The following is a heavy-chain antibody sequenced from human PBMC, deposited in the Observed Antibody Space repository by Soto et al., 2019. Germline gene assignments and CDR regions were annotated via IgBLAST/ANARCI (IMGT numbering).Heavy chain of an antibody. CDR3: ARDLIPYY. CDR1: GYTFTSYY. D-gene: IGHD3-16*01. V-gene: IGHV1-46*03. Sequence: ASVKVSCKASGYTFTSYYMHWVRQAPGQGLEWMGIINLSTGTTTYAQNFQGRVTITRDTSTSTVSMDLSSLRSADTAMYYCARDLIPYYWGQGTLVTVSS. CDR2: INLSTGTT. J-gene: IGHJ4*02.